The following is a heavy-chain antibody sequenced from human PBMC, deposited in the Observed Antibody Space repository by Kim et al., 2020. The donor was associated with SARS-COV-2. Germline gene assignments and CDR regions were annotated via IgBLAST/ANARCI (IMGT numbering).Heavy chain of an antibody. V-gene: IGHV3-9*01. D-gene: IGHD6-13*01. CDR3: AKVAAAGLYYYYYMDV. J-gene: IGHJ6*03. CDR2: ISWNSGSI. Sequence: GGSLRLSCAASGFTFDDYAMHWVRQAPGKGLEWVSGISWNSGSIGYADSVKGRFTISRDNAKNSLYLQMNSLRAEDTALYYCAKVAAAGLYYYYYMDVWGQGTTVTVSS. CDR1: GFTFDDYA.